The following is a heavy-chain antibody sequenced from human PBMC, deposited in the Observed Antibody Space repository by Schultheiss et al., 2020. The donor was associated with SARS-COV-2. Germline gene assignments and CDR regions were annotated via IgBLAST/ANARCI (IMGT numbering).Heavy chain of an antibody. CDR3: AKTTLNFYYYYYGMDV. Sequence: GESLKISCAASGFTFSSYVMSWVRQAPGKGLEWVSAISGSGGSTYYADSVKGRFTISRDNSKNTLYLQMNSLRAEDTAVYYCAKTTLNFYYYYYGMDVWGQGTTVTVSS. CDR1: GFTFSSYV. J-gene: IGHJ6*02. CDR2: ISGSGGST. V-gene: IGHV3-23*01. D-gene: IGHD4-11*01.